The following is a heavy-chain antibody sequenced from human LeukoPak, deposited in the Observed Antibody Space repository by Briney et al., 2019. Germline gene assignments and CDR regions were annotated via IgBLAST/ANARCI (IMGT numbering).Heavy chain of an antibody. CDR2: INSDGSST. CDR3: ARMQLDHDAFDI. Sequence: PGGSLRLSCAASGFTFSSYWMHWVRQAPGKGLVWVSRINSDGSSTSYADSVKGRFTISRDNAKNTLYLQMNSLRAEDTAVYYCARMQLDHDAFDIWGQGTMVTVPS. V-gene: IGHV3-74*01. J-gene: IGHJ3*02. D-gene: IGHD1-1*01. CDR1: GFTFSSYW.